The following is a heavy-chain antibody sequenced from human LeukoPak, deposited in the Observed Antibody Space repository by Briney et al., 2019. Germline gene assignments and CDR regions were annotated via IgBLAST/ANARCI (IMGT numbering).Heavy chain of an antibody. J-gene: IGHJ4*02. CDR1: GYSFSNHW. Sequence: GESLKISCKASGYSFSNHWIGWLRQTPGKGLEWLGLIFPGDSDVRYSPSFQGHATFSVDTSITTAYVQWSGLRTSDSAMYFCARSSFRGAIAAAGVDYLGQGTLVTVSS. D-gene: IGHD6-13*01. CDR3: ARSSFRGAIAAAGVDY. CDR2: IFPGDSDV. V-gene: IGHV5-51*01.